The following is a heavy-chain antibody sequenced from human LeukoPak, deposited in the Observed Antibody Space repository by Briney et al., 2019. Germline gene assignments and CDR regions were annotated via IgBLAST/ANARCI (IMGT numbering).Heavy chain of an antibody. J-gene: IGHJ4*02. CDR2: ISYDGSNK. Sequence: QAGGSLGLSCAASGFTFSSYAMHWARQAPGKGLEWVAVISYDGSNKYYADSVKGRFTISRDNSKNTLYLQMNSLRAEDTAVYYCARDPEWEDVDVLASRYFDYWGQGTLVTVSS. CDR3: ARDPEWEDVDVLASRYFDY. D-gene: IGHD1-26*01. CDR1: GFTFSSYA. V-gene: IGHV3-30-3*01.